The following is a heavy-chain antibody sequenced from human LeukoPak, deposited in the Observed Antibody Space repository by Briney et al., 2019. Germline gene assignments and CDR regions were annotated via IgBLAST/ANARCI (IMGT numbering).Heavy chain of an antibody. Sequence: SETLSLTCTVSGGSVSSGSYYWSWIRQPPGKGLEWIGYIYYSGSTNYNPSLKSRVTISVDTSKNQFSLKLSSATAADTAVYYCARDSGDTAMVTFDYWGQGTLVTVSS. CDR3: ARDSGDTAMVTFDY. J-gene: IGHJ4*02. CDR1: GGSVSSGSYY. CDR2: IYYSGST. D-gene: IGHD5-18*01. V-gene: IGHV4-61*01.